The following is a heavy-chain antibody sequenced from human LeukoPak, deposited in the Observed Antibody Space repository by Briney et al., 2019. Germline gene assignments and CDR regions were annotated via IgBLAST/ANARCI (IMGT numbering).Heavy chain of an antibody. CDR1: GGSFSGYS. CDR2: VNRGGFT. V-gene: IGHV4-34*01. D-gene: IGHD2-8*02. J-gene: IGHJ4*02. Sequence: SETLSLTCAVYGGSFSGYSWNWIRQSPGKGLEWIGEVNRGGFTNYNPSLKSRVSISGDTSKQQFSLKLTSVTAADTAVYYCARGVVFRQSSPYFDYWGQGTLVTVSS. CDR3: ARGVVFRQSSPYFDY.